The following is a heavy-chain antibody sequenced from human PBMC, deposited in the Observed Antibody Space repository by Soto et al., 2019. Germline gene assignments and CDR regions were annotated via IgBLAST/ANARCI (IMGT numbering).Heavy chain of an antibody. D-gene: IGHD6-19*01. CDR3: GSMWLVQDYFDY. CDR2: IYYSGST. CDR1: GGSFSGYY. V-gene: IGHV4-39*01. J-gene: IGHJ4*02. Sequence: PSETLSLTCAVFGGSFSGYYWGWIRQPPGKGLEWIGSIYYSGSTYYNPSLKSRVTISVDTSKNQFSLKLSSVTAADTAVYYCGSMWLVQDYFDYWGQGTLVTVSS.